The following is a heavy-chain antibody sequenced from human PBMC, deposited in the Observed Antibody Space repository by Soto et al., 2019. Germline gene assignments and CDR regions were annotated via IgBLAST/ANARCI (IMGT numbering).Heavy chain of an antibody. CDR1: GGSISSGDYY. J-gene: IGHJ6*02. Sequence: QVQLQESGPGLVKPSQTLSLTCTVSGGSISSGDYYWSWIRQPPGKGLEWIGYIYYSGSTYYNPSLKSRVTRSVDTSKNQFSLKLSSVTAADTAVYYCARETHCSGGSCYSFSYYYYGMDVWGQGTTVTVSS. V-gene: IGHV4-30-4*01. D-gene: IGHD2-15*01. CDR3: ARETHCSGGSCYSFSYYYYGMDV. CDR2: IYYSGST.